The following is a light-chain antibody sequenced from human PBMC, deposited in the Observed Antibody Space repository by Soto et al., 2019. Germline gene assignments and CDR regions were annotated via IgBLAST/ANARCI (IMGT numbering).Light chain of an antibody. Sequence: DIQMTRSPSTLSASVGDRVTITCRASQGIVRWLAWYQQKPGKAPKLLIYDASSLESGVPSRFSGSGSGTDFTLTISSLQPEDFATYYCQQYNSYPITFGQGTRLEIK. V-gene: IGKV1-5*01. CDR3: QQYNSYPIT. CDR1: QGIVRW. CDR2: DAS. J-gene: IGKJ5*01.